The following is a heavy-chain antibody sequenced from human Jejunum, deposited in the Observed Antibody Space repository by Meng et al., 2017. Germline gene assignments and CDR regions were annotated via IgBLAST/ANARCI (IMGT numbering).Heavy chain of an antibody. Sequence: QVQLQESGPGLVKPSETLSLTCTVYGGSFSGYYWSWIHQPPGKGLEWIGEINHSGSTSYNPSLKSRVTMSLDTSKNQFSLELSSVTAADTAVYYCARGSIADRLSDWGQGTLVTVSS. D-gene: IGHD6-6*01. J-gene: IGHJ4*02. CDR2: INHSGST. CDR1: GGSFSGYY. CDR3: ARGSIADRLSD. V-gene: IGHV4-34*10.